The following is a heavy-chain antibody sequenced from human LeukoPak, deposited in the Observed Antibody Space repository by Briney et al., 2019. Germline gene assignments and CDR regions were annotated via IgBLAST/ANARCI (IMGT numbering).Heavy chain of an antibody. CDR1: GGSISSYY. CDR3: ARVDPDSSSTLEVFDY. V-gene: IGHV4-59*01. J-gene: IGHJ4*02. CDR2: IYYSGST. D-gene: IGHD6-6*01. Sequence: SETLSLTCTVSGGSISSYYWSWVRQPPGKGLEWVGYIYYSGSTNYNASLKSRVTISVDTSKTQFSLKLSSVTAAATAVYYCARVDPDSSSTLEVFDYWGQGTLVTVSS.